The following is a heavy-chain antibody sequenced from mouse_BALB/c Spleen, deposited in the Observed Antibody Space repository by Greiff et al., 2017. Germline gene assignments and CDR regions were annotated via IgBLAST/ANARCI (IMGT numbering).Heavy chain of an antibody. J-gene: IGHJ4*01. CDR3: ARSITTVVATRYYAMDY. D-gene: IGHD1-1*01. CDR2: IDPSDSYT. V-gene: IGHV1-69*02. Sequence: VQLQQSGAELVKPGASVKLSCKASGYTFTSYWMHWVKQRPGQGLEWIGEIDPSDSYTNYNQKFKGKATLTVDKSSSTAYMQLSSLTSEDSAVYYCARSITTVVATRYYAMDYWGQGTSVTVSS. CDR1: GYTFTSYW.